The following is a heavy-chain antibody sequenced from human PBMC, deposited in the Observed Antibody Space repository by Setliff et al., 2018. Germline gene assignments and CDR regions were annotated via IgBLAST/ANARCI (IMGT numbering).Heavy chain of an antibody. D-gene: IGHD1-26*01. CDR1: GGSISSGNYY. CDR2: IFSKGST. CDR3: ARGLHSGTYWGTRPLGLDY. J-gene: IGHJ4*02. Sequence: SETLSLTCTVSGGSISSGNYYWSWIRQPAGKAPEWIGHIFSKGSTNNNPSLKSRVTISIDSSKNQFSLKLSSVTAADTAVYYCARGLHSGTYWGTRPLGLDYWGQGSLVTVSS. V-gene: IGHV4-61*10.